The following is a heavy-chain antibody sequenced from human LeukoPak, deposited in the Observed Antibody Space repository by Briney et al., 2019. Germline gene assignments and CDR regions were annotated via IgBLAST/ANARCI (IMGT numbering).Heavy chain of an antibody. CDR2: ISSSSSYI. CDR3: ARDQGSGLAVEDV. D-gene: IGHD6-19*01. V-gene: IGHV3-21*01. CDR1: GFTFSSYS. Sequence: GGSLRLSCAASGFTFSSYSMNWVRQAPGKGLEWVSSISSSSSYIYYADSVKGRFTISRDNAKNSLYLQMNSLRAEDTAAYYCARDQGSGLAVEDVWGKGTTVTVSS. J-gene: IGHJ6*04.